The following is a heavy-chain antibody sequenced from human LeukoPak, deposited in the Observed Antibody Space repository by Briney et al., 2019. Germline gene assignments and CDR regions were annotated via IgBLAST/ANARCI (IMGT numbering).Heavy chain of an antibody. J-gene: IGHJ4*02. D-gene: IGHD3-10*01. CDR1: GGSISSYY. CDR2: IYYTGST. V-gene: IGHV4-59*12. Sequence: SETLSLTCNVSGGSISSYYWSWIRQSPGKGLEWIGFIYYTGSTNHNPSLKSRVTISVDTSKNQFSLKLSSVTAADTAVYYCARVGNLYYYGSGSYSGFDYWGQGTLVTVSS. CDR3: ARVGNLYYYGSGSYSGFDY.